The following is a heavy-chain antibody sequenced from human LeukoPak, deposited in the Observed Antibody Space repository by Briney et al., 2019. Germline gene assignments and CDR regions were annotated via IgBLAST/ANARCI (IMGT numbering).Heavy chain of an antibody. CDR1: GFSFSDYD. CDR3: VGFGVYGGL. J-gene: IGHJ4*02. D-gene: IGHD4-23*01. V-gene: IGHV3-48*01. Sequence: GGSLRLSCAASGFSFSDYDMHWVRQGKGKGLDWVAYISGSSGTIHCADSVRGRFSISRDNVQQSLYLQMNSLRAEDTAVYYCVGFGVYGGLWGQGTVVTVSP. CDR2: ISGSSGTI.